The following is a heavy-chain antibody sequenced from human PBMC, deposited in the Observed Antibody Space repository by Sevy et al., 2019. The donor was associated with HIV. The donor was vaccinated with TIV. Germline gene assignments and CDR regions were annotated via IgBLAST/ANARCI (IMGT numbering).Heavy chain of an antibody. J-gene: IGHJ6*03. CDR1: EFTFSNYG. CDR2: IRYDGSNK. CDR3: AEAFGDCGGGGYSVDAYYYYMDV. V-gene: IGHV3-30*02. Sequence: GGSLRLSCAASEFTFSNYGMHWVRQAPGKGLEWVAFIRYDGSNKYYANSVKIRFTTSRDNCKDTLNLQVNSLGAEDTAVYYCAEAFGDCGGGGYSVDAYYYYMDVWGKGTTVTVSS. D-gene: IGHD2-21*01.